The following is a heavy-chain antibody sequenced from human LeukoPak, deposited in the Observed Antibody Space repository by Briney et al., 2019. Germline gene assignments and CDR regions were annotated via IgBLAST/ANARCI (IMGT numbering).Heavy chain of an antibody. D-gene: IGHD4-17*01. CDR3: AREYGDYSSYFDL. CDR1: GFTFDDYG. J-gene: IGHJ2*01. CDR2: ITWNGAST. V-gene: IGHV3-20*04. Sequence: PGGSLRLSCAASGFTFDDYGMSWVRQAPGKGLEWVSGITWNGASTGFADSVKGRFTISRDTAKNSLYLGMSSLRAEDTALYYCAREYGDYSSYFDLWGRGTLVTASS.